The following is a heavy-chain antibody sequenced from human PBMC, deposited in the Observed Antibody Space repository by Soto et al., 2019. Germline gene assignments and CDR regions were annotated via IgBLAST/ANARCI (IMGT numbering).Heavy chain of an antibody. D-gene: IGHD3-22*01. CDR3: TRAGYYYDSRGQGY. J-gene: IGHJ4*02. V-gene: IGHV3-49*04. Sequence: GGSLRLSCTASGFTFGDYAMSWVRQAPGKGLEWVGFIRSKAYGGTTEYAASVKGRFTISRDDSKSIAYLQMNSLKTEDTAVYYCTRAGYYYDSRGQGYWGQGTLVTVSS. CDR2: IRSKAYGGTT. CDR1: GFTFGDYA.